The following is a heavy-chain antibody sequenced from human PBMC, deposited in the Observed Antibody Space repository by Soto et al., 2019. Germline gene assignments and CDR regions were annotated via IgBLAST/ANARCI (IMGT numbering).Heavy chain of an antibody. CDR1: GYTFISYP. Sequence: VQLVQSGTEVEEPGASVKVSCKASGYTFISYPIHWMRQAPGQSLEWMGWINVGNGNAKFSPRFQDRVTLTSDTSASTTYMELTTLRSEDTAVYYCAGRLGGWDDAFDIWGQVTMVTVSS. CDR3: AGRLGGWDDAFDI. CDR2: INVGNGNA. D-gene: IGHD3-16*01. J-gene: IGHJ3*02. V-gene: IGHV1-3*01.